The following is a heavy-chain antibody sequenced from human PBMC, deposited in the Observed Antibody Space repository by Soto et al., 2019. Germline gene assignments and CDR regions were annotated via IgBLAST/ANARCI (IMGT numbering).Heavy chain of an antibody. V-gene: IGHV1-8*01. CDR1: GYTFTSYD. D-gene: IGHD1-1*01. CDR2: MNPNTGNS. CDR3: ARRAETNGWNGFGADKYYFDF. J-gene: IGHJ4*02. Sequence: GASVKVSCKASGYTFTSYDIYWVRQATGQGLEWMGWMNPNTGNSAYAQKFQGRVTVTSDTSINTVYMELSSLRSEDTAMYYCARRAETNGWNGFGADKYYFDFWGQGTLVTVSS.